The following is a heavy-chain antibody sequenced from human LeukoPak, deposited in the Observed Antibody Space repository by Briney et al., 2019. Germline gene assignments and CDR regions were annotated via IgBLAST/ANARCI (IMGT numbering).Heavy chain of an antibody. Sequence: PGGSLRLSCAASGFTFDDYGMSWVRQAPGKGLEWVSSIKWNGGSTGYADSVKGRFTISRDNAKNSLYLQMNSLRAEDTALYYCARDGGDCSSTSCYSFGYWGQGTLVTVSS. CDR1: GFTFDDYG. J-gene: IGHJ4*02. CDR2: IKWNGGST. V-gene: IGHV3-20*04. CDR3: ARDGGDCSSTSCYSFGY. D-gene: IGHD2-2*01.